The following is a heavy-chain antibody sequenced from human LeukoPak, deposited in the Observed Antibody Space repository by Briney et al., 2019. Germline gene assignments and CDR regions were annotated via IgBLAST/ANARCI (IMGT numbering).Heavy chain of an antibody. D-gene: IGHD5-24*01. J-gene: IGHJ6*02. CDR3: AKEWRWLQMYFYGMDV. V-gene: IGHV3-30*04. CDR2: ISYDGQNK. CDR1: GFIFSNYA. Sequence: GGSLRLSCETSGFIFSNYAMRWVRQAPGKGLEWVAFISYDGQNKYYGDSVMGRFTISRDNSNNTVFLQMNSLRAEDTAVYFCAKEWRWLQMYFYGMDVWGPGTTVTVSS.